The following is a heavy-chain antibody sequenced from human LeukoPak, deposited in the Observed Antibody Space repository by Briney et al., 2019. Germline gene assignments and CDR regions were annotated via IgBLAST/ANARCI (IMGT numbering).Heavy chain of an antibody. CDR2: IYTSGST. J-gene: IGHJ4*02. V-gene: IGHV4-4*09. D-gene: IGHD4-17*01. Sequence: SETLSLTCTVSGGSISSYYWSWIRQPPGKGLEWIGYIYTSGSTNYNPSLKCRVTISVDTSKNQFSLKLSSVTAADTAVYYCARRAAIEGLRSPSQGSIYYFDYWGQGTLVTVSS. CDR3: ARRAAIEGLRSPSQGSIYYFDY. CDR1: GGSISSYY.